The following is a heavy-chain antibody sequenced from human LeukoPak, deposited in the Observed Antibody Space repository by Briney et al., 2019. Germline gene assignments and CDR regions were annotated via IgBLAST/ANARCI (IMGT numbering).Heavy chain of an antibody. D-gene: IGHD5-12*01. J-gene: IGHJ4*02. CDR3: ARGREYSGCVPFDY. CDR2: IYSGGST. V-gene: IGHV3-53*01. CDR1: GFIVSSNY. Sequence: GGSLRLSCAASGFIVSSNYMSWVRQAPGKGLEWVSVIYSGGSTYYADSVKGRFSISRDYSKNTVYLQMNSLRADDTAVYYCARGREYSGCVPFDYWGQGTLVTVSS.